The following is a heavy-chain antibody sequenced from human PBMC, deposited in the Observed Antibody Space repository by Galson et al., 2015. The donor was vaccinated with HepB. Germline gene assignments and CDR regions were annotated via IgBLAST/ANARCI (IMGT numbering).Heavy chain of an antibody. CDR3: ATGHVSPYAYYDILTGTPHWYFDL. CDR2: FDPEDGET. V-gene: IGHV1-24*01. Sequence: QSGAEVKKPGASVKVSCKVSGYTLTELSMHWVRQAPGKGLEWMGGFDPEDGETIYAQKFQGRVTMTEDTSTDTAYMELSSLRSEDTAVYYCATGHVSPYAYYDILTGTPHWYFDLWGRGTLVTVSS. J-gene: IGHJ2*01. CDR1: GYTLTELS. D-gene: IGHD3-9*01.